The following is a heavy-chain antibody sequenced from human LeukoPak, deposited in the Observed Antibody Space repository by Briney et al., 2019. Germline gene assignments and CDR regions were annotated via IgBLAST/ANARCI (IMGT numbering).Heavy chain of an antibody. CDR2: IRSDGSDK. CDR1: GFPFGTYG. J-gene: IGHJ4*02. CDR3: AKDSRSMITFGGVIPD. V-gene: IGHV3-30*02. Sequence: PGASLRLSCDASGFPFGTYGMHWVCQAPGKGLEWLAFIRSDGSDKYYADSVKGRFTISRDNSRNTLYLQINSLRAEDTAVYYCAKDSRSMITFGGVIPDWGQGTLVTVSS. D-gene: IGHD3-16*02.